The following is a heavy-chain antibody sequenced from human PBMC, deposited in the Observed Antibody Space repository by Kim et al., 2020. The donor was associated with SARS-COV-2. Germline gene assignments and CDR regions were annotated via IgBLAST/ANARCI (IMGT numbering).Heavy chain of an antibody. Sequence: SETLSLTCAVYGGSFSGYYWSWIRQPPGKGLEWIVEINHSGITNYNPSLKRRVTISLDTSKNQFSLKLSSVTAADMAVYYCASDFNDYGGNSANYWGQGTLVTVSS. CDR2: INHSGIT. CDR1: GGSFSGYY. V-gene: IGHV4-34*01. D-gene: IGHD4-17*01. CDR3: ASDFNDYGGNSANY. J-gene: IGHJ4*02.